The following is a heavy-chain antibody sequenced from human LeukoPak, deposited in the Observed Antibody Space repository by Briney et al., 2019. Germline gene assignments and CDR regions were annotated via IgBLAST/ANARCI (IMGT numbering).Heavy chain of an antibody. D-gene: IGHD1-1*01. CDR3: ARDKSSWKAARYYYYMDV. J-gene: IGHJ6*03. V-gene: IGHV4-61*01. Sequence: SETLSLTCTVSGGSISSSSYYWGWIRQPPGKGLEWIGYIDYSGSTNYNPSLKSRVTISVDTSKNQFSLKLSSVTAADTAVYYCARDKSSWKAARYYYYMDVWGKGTTVTVSS. CDR2: IDYSGST. CDR1: GGSISSSSYY.